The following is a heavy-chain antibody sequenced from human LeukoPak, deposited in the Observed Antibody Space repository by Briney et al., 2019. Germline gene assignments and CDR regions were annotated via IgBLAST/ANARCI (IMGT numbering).Heavy chain of an antibody. V-gene: IGHV5-51*01. CDR3: ARPDGSSSSWYGGFDY. Sequence: GESLKISCKGSGYRFTSYWIGWVRQMPGKGLEWMGIIYPGDSDTRYSPSFQGQVTISADKSISTAYLQWSSLKASDTAMYYCARPDGSSSSWYGGFDYWGQGTLVTVSS. CDR1: GYRFTSYW. CDR2: IYPGDSDT. D-gene: IGHD6-13*01. J-gene: IGHJ4*02.